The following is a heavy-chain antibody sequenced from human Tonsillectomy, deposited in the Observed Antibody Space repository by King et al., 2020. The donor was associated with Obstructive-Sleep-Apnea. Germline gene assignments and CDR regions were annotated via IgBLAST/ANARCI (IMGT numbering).Heavy chain of an antibody. V-gene: IGHV3-23*04. CDR1: GFTFSSYA. D-gene: IGHD5-12*01. CDR3: AKGDIVATNPYYFDY. J-gene: IGHJ4*02. CDR2: ISGSGGST. Sequence: VQLVESGGGLVQPGGSLRLSCAASGFTFSSYAMSWVRQAPGKGLEWVSAISGSGGSTYSAESVKGRFTISRDNSKNTLYLQMNSLRAEDTAVYYCAKGDIVATNPYYFDYWGQGTLVTVSS.